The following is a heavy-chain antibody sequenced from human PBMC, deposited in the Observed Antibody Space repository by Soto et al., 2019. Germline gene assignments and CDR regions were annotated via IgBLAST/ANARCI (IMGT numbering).Heavy chain of an antibody. V-gene: IGHV5-51*01. J-gene: IGHJ6*02. CDR1: GYSFTSYW. CDR3: ARGPEMATITWQWWELPTYYYYYGMDV. Sequence: SLKISCKGSGYSFTSYWIGWVRQMPGKGLRWMGIIYPGDSDTRYSRSFQGQFTISADKSISTAYLQGSSLKASDTAMYYCARGPEMATITWQWWELPTYYYYYGMDVWGQGTTVTVSS. CDR2: IYPGDSDT. D-gene: IGHD1-26*01.